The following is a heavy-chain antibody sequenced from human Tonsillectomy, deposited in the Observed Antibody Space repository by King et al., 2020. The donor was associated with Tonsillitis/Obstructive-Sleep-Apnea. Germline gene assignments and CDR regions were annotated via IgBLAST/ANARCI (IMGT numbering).Heavy chain of an antibody. CDR2: INHSGST. Sequence: VQLQQWGAGLLKPSETLSLTCAVYGGSFSGYYWSWIRQPPGKGLEWIGEINHSGSTNYNPSLQSRVTISVDTSKNQFSLKLSSVTAADTAVYYCARGPMTTVTTFYYYYYMDVWGKGTTVTVSS. D-gene: IGHD4-11*01. CDR1: GGSFSGYY. V-gene: IGHV4-34*01. J-gene: IGHJ6*03. CDR3: ARGPMTTVTTFYYYYYMDV.